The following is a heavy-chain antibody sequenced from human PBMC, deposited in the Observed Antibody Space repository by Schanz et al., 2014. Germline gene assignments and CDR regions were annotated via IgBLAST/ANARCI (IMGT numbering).Heavy chain of an antibody. D-gene: IGHD3-10*01. J-gene: IGHJ6*02. Sequence: EGQLLESGGGLIQPGGSLRLSCAASGFTFGSYGMSWVRQGPGKGLEWVSGISGGGGTRNYADSVKGRFTISRDNAKNSLFLQMNSLRVEDTAVYYCARLPVGYGSGSWDVWGQGTSVTVSS. CDR3: ARLPVGYGSGSWDV. V-gene: IGHV3-48*01. CDR2: ISGGGGTR. CDR1: GFTFGSYG.